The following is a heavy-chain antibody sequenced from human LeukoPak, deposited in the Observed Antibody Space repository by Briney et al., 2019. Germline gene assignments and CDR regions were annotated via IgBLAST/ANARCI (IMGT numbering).Heavy chain of an antibody. CDR2: IYYSGST. CDR3: ARQNWKQLDY. CDR1: GGSVSSGRYY. Sequence: PSETLSLTCSVSGGSVSSGRYYWSWIRQPPGKGLEWIGYIYYSGSTDYNPSLKSRVTISVDTSKNQFSLRLSSVTAADTAVYYCARQNWKQLDYWGQGTLVTVSS. D-gene: IGHD5-18*01. V-gene: IGHV4-61*01. J-gene: IGHJ4*02.